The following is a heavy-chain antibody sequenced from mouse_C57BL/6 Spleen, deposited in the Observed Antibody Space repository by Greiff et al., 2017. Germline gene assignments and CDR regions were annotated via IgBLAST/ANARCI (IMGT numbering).Heavy chain of an antibody. CDR1: GFSLSTFGMG. CDR3: ARSYGNFAY. CDR2: TWWDDAK. D-gene: IGHD2-1*01. V-gene: IGHV8-8*01. J-gene: IGHJ3*01. Sequence: QVQLKESGPGILQPSQTLSLTCSFSGFSLSTFGMGVGWIRQPSGMGLEWLAHTWWDDAKYYTPALKSRLTSAKDTSHNQVFLKIDNVDTADTATYYCARSYGNFAYWGQGTLVTVSA.